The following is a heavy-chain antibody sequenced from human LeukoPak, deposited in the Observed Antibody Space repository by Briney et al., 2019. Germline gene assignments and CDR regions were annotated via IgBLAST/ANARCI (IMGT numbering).Heavy chain of an antibody. CDR3: ARLVPAGNYYYFGMDV. J-gene: IGHJ6*02. D-gene: IGHD2-2*01. Sequence: ASVKVSCKASGYTFTGYYMHWVRQAPGQGLEWMGWINPNSGGTNYAQTFQGRVTMTRDTSITTAYMELSRLRSDDTAVYYCARLVPAGNYYYFGMDVWGQGTTVSVSS. V-gene: IGHV1-2*02. CDR2: INPNSGGT. CDR1: GYTFTGYY.